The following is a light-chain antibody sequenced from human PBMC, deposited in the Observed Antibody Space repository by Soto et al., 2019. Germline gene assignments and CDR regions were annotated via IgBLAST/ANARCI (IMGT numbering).Light chain of an antibody. CDR3: QQHNNWPPYT. CDR2: GAS. CDR1: QSVSSN. V-gene: IGKV3-15*01. Sequence: EIVMTQSPATLSVSPGERATLSCRASQSVSSNLAWDQQKPGQAPRLLIYGASTRATGIPARFSGSGSGTEFTLTISSLQSEDFAVYYCQQHNNWPPYTFGQGTKLEIK. J-gene: IGKJ2*01.